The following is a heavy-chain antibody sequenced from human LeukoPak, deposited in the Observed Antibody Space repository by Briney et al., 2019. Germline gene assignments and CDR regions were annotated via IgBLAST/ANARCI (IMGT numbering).Heavy chain of an antibody. Sequence: SQTLSLTCAVSGGSISSYYWSWIRQPPGKGLEWIAYVYYTGRTLYNPSLESRVTISVDTSKTQFSLTVTSVTAADTAVYYCARHMSVSYDAFDLWGRGTTVTVSS. CDR2: VYYTGRT. V-gene: IGHV4-59*08. D-gene: IGHD3-10*01. CDR3: ARHMSVSYDAFDL. J-gene: IGHJ3*01. CDR1: GGSISSYY.